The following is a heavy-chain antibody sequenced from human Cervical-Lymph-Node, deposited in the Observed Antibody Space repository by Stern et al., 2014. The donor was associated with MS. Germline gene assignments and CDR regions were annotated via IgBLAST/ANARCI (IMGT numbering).Heavy chain of an antibody. CDR3: VRKGGNGYDHFDY. J-gene: IGHJ4*02. D-gene: IGHD5-12*01. Sequence: VQLEESGAEVKKPGASVKVSCKASGYTFLSYAMHWVRQAPGQRLEWMGWINVGNGNTKYSQKFQGRVTITRDTSASTAYMELSSLRSEDTAVYYCVRKGGNGYDHFDYWGQGTLVTVSS. CDR1: GYTFLSYA. V-gene: IGHV1-3*01. CDR2: INVGNGNT.